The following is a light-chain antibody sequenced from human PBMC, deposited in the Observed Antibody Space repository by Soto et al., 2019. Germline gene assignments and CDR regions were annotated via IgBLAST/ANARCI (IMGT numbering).Light chain of an antibody. V-gene: IGKV3-20*01. J-gene: IGKJ2*01. CDR1: QSVSNNA. CDR2: GAS. Sequence: EIVLTQSPGTLSLSPGERATLSCRASQSVSNNALAWYQQKPGQAPRLLIYGASNRATGIPDVFSGSGSGTHFTLTISRLEAEDFAVYYCQVYGNSPMYTFGQGTRLEIK. CDR3: QVYGNSPMYT.